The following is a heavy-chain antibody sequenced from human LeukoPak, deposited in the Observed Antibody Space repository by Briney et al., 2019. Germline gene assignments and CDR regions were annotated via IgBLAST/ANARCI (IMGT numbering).Heavy chain of an antibody. CDR2: IWYDGTTK. V-gene: IGHV3-33*01. CDR3: STEDVSGSFDY. Sequence: GGSLRLSCAASGFIFSSYGMHWVRQAPGQGLEWVAVIWYDGTTKYYADSVKGRFTISRDNSKNTLYLQMNSLSVEDTAVYFCSTEDVSGSFDYWGQGTPVTVSS. CDR1: GFIFSSYG. J-gene: IGHJ4*02. D-gene: IGHD3-10*01.